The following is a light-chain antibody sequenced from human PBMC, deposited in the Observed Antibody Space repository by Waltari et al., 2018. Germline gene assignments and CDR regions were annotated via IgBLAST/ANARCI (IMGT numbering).Light chain of an antibody. V-gene: IGLV2-23*02. Sequence: QSGLTQPASVSGSPGQSITISFTGTSCDVGNYNLVSWYQQYPGKAPKVMVYEVTKRTSGVSDRFSGSKSGNTASLTIYGLQSEDEADYYGCSYAGLGNYVFGTGTKVTVL. CDR2: EVT. CDR1: SCDVGNYNL. J-gene: IGLJ1*01. CDR3: CSYAGLGNYV.